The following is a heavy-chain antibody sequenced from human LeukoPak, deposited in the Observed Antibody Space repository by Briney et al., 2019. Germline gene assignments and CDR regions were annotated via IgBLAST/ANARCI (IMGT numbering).Heavy chain of an antibody. J-gene: IGHJ4*02. V-gene: IGHV4-34*01. Sequence: SGTLSLTCAVYGGSFSGYYWSWIRQPRGKGLEWIGEINHSGSTNYNLSLKSRVTISVDTSTNQFSLKLSSVTAADTAVYYCAIFGVLGPYGSGSYYYFDYWGQGTLVTVSS. CDR2: INHSGST. CDR3: AIFGVLGPYGSGSYYYFDY. CDR1: GGSFSGYY. D-gene: IGHD3-10*01.